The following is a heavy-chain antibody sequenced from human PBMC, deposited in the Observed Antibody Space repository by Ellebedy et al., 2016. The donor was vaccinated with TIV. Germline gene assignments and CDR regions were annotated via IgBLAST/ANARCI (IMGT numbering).Heavy chain of an antibody. D-gene: IGHD3-16*01. CDR2: IWLDGSKK. Sequence: GGSLRLSCATSGFTFSSYGMHWVRQAPGKGLEWVAVIWLDGSKKFYADSVKGRFTISRDNSKLYLQMNSLRAEDTAVYYCARDRGGGEQHYFDYWGQGTLVTVSS. J-gene: IGHJ4*02. CDR1: GFTFSSYG. V-gene: IGHV3-33*01. CDR3: ARDRGGGEQHYFDY.